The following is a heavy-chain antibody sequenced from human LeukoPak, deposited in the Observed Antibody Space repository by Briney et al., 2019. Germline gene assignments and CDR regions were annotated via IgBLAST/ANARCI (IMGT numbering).Heavy chain of an antibody. J-gene: IGHJ5*02. Sequence: GASVKVSCRASGFIFTSYDINWVRQAPGQGLEWMGWISAYNGNTNYAQKLQGRVTMTTDTSTSTAYMELRSLRSDDTAVYYCARATYCSSTSCYSRNNWFDPWGQGTLVTVSS. CDR3: ARATYCSSTSCYSRNNWFDP. CDR2: ISAYNGNT. D-gene: IGHD2-2*01. V-gene: IGHV1-18*01. CDR1: GFIFTSYD.